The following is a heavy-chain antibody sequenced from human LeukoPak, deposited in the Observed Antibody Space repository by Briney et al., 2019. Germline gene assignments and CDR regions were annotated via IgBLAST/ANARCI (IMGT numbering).Heavy chain of an antibody. V-gene: IGHV3-48*03. J-gene: IGHJ2*01. CDR1: GFTFSTYE. D-gene: IGHD1-1*01. CDR3: ARVQLQYHFDL. CDR2: ITSSGSTK. Sequence: GGSLRLSCAASGFTFSTYEMNWVRQAPGKGLEWVSYITSSGSTKYYADSVKGRFTISRDSAKNSLYLQMHSLRAEDTAIYYSARVQLQYHFDLWGRGTLVTVSS.